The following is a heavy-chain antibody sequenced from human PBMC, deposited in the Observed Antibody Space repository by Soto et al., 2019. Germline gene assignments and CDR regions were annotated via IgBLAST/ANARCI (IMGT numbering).Heavy chain of an antibody. CDR1: GYTFTSYG. Sequence: ASVKVSCKASGYTFTSYGISWVRQAPGQGLEWMGWISAYNGNTNYAQKLQGRVTMTTDTSTSTAYMELRSLRSDDTAVYYCARELNDYYDSSGYWIEGGWFDPWGQGTLVTVSS. J-gene: IGHJ5*02. D-gene: IGHD3-22*01. V-gene: IGHV1-18*01. CDR2: ISAYNGNT. CDR3: ARELNDYYDSSGYWIEGGWFDP.